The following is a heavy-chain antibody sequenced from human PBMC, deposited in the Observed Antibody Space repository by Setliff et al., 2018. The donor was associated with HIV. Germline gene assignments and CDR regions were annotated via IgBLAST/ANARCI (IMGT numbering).Heavy chain of an antibody. Sequence: SETLSLTCTVSGGSISSHYWSWIRQPPGKGLEWIGYIYYSGSTNYNPSLKSRVTISVDTSKDQFSLKLSSVTAADTAVYYCARGGIGDYYYYYMDVWGKGTTVTVSS. CDR2: IYYSGST. CDR3: ARGGIGDYYYYYMDV. D-gene: IGHD3-10*01. CDR1: GGSISSHY. V-gene: IGHV4-59*11. J-gene: IGHJ6*03.